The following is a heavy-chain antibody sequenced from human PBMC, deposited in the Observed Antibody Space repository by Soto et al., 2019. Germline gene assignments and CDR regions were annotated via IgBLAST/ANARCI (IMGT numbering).Heavy chain of an antibody. J-gene: IGHJ3*01. D-gene: IGHD2-15*01. CDR2: IKQDGGEE. CDR3: ASSVVFAAADAFDV. V-gene: IGHV3-7*03. Sequence: GGSLRLSCAASGFTFSHYWMTWVRQAPGKGLEWVANIKQDGGEEFYVDSVKGRFTISRDNAKNSLYLQTNSLRAEDTAVYYCASSVVFAAADAFDVWGQGTKVTVSS. CDR1: GFTFSHYW.